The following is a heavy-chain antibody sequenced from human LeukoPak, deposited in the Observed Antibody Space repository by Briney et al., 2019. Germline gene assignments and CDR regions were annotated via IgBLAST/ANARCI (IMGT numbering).Heavy chain of an antibody. CDR3: ARGLSIAARQGFH. CDR2: ISYDGSNK. Sequence: GRSLRLSCAASGFTFSSYAMHWVRQAPGKGLEWVAVISYDGSNKYYADSVKGRFTISRDNSKNTLYLQMNSLRAEDTAVYYCARGLSIAARQGFHWGQGTLVTVSS. CDR1: GFTFSSYA. D-gene: IGHD6-6*01. J-gene: IGHJ4*02. V-gene: IGHV3-30*01.